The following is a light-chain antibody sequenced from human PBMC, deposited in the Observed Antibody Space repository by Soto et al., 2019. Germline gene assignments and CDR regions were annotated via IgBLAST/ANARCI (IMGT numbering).Light chain of an antibody. V-gene: IGKV1-12*01. Sequence: DIQMTQSPSLLYASVGARVTITCRASQGISSWLAWYQHKPGRAPKLLIHAATSLESGVPSRFTGSGSVTDYTLTISSLQLDDFASEYWQHTSSFPRAVGGGTQVEIK. CDR2: AAT. CDR1: QGISSW. CDR3: QHTSSFPRA. J-gene: IGKJ4*01.